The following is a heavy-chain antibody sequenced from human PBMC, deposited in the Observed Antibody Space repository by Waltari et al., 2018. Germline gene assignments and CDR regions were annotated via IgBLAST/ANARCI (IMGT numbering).Heavy chain of an antibody. D-gene: IGHD4-4*01. Sequence: QVQLQESGPGLVKPSETLSLTCTVSGGPISSYYGSWVRQPAGKGLEWIGRIYGGGSTDYNPSLKSRVTMSVDTSKKQLSLKLNSVTAADTAVYYCARDRTVPDEYGMDVWGQGTTVTVSS. J-gene: IGHJ6*02. CDR1: GGPISSYY. V-gene: IGHV4-4*07. CDR2: IYGGGST. CDR3: ARDRTVPDEYGMDV.